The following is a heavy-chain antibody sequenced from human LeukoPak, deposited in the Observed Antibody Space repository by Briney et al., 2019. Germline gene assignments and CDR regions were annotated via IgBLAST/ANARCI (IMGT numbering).Heavy chain of an antibody. V-gene: IGHV3-33*01. D-gene: IGHD1-26*01. CDR1: GFTFGGYG. J-gene: IGHJ4*02. Sequence: PGRSLRLSCAGSGFTFGGYGMHWVRQAPGKGLEWVAVIWYDGSNKYYADSVKGRFTISRDNSKNTLYLQMNSLRAEDTAVYYCARDGGWELADWYFDYWGQGTLVTVSS. CDR2: IWYDGSNK. CDR3: ARDGGWELADWYFDY.